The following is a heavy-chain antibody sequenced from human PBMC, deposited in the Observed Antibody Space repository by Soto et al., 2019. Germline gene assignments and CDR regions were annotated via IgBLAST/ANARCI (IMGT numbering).Heavy chain of an antibody. Sequence: SETLSLTCTVSGGSISSYYWSWIRQPPGKGLERIGYIYYSGSTNYNPSLKSRVTISVDTSKNQFSLKLSSVSAADTAVYYCARGRGLVFDYWGQGTLVTVS. CDR1: GGSISSYY. J-gene: IGHJ4*02. V-gene: IGHV4-59*01. CDR2: IYYSGST. CDR3: ARGRGLVFDY. D-gene: IGHD4-17*01.